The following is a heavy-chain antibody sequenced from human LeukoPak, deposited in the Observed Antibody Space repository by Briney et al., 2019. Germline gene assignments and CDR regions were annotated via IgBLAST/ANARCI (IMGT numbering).Heavy chain of an antibody. CDR3: AKDGGSGTYMDV. CDR2: ISYDGSNK. Sequence: GGSLRLSCAASGFTFSSYGIHWVRQAPGKGLEWVAVISYDGSNKYYADSVKGRFTISRDNSKNTLYLQMNSLRAEDTAVYYCAKDGGSGTYMDVWGQGTTVTVSS. V-gene: IGHV3-30*18. J-gene: IGHJ6*02. D-gene: IGHD3-10*01. CDR1: GFTFSSYG.